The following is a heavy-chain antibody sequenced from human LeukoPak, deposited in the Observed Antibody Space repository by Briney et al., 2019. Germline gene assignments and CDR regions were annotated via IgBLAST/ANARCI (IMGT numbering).Heavy chain of an antibody. V-gene: IGHV4-4*07. CDR1: GGSISSYY. J-gene: IGHJ4*02. D-gene: IGHD3-9*01. Sequence: SETLSLTCTVSGGSISSYYWSWIRQPAGKGLEWIGRIYTSGSTNYNPSLKSRVTMSVDTSKNQFSPKLSSVTAADTAVYYCAREFNYDILTGYQSFFSHFDYWGQGTLVTVSS. CDR3: AREFNYDILTGYQSFFSHFDY. CDR2: IYTSGST.